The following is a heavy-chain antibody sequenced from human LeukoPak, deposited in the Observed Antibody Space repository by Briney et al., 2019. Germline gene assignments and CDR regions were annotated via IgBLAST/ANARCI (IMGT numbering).Heavy chain of an antibody. CDR2: IYSGGST. Sequence: GGFLRLSCAASGFTVSSNYMSWVRQAPGKGPEWVSVIYSGGSTYYADSVKGRFTISRDNSKNTLYLQMNSLRAEDTAVYYCARKSRYNWNNWGQGTLVTVSS. V-gene: IGHV3-53*01. D-gene: IGHD1/OR15-1a*01. CDR3: ARKSRYNWNN. J-gene: IGHJ4*02. CDR1: GFTVSSNY.